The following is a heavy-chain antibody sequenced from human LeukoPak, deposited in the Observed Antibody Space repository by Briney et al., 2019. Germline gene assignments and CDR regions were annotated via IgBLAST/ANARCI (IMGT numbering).Heavy chain of an antibody. Sequence: GGSLRLSCAASGFTFSSYWMHWVRQAPGKGLEWVAVISYDGSNKYYADSVKGRFTISRDNSKNTLYLQMNSLRAEDTAVYYCARDKIVGATNFDYWGQGTLVTVSS. CDR1: GFTFSSYW. CDR2: ISYDGSNK. V-gene: IGHV3-30-3*01. CDR3: ARDKIVGATNFDY. J-gene: IGHJ4*02. D-gene: IGHD1-26*01.